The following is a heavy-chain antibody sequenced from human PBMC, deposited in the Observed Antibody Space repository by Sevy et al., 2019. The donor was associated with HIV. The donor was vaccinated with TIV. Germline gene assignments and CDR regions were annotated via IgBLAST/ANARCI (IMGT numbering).Heavy chain of an antibody. CDR1: GFTFDDYA. J-gene: IGHJ6*02. D-gene: IGHD3-3*01. CDR3: AKDLFKGGYEFWSGYFSYYYGMDV. Sequence: GGSLRLSCAASGFTFDDYAMHWVRQAPGKGLEWVSGISWNSGSIGYADSVKGRFTISRDNAKNSLYLQMNSLRAEDTALYYCAKDLFKGGYEFWSGYFSYYYGMDVWGQGTTVTVSS. CDR2: ISWNSGSI. V-gene: IGHV3-9*01.